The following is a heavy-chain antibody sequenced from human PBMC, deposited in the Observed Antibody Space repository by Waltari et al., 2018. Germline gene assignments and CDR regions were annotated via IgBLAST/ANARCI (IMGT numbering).Heavy chain of an antibody. J-gene: IGHJ4*02. Sequence: QVQLVHSGAAVRKPGASVKVSCGASGYRFASYYIHWVRQAPGQGLEGMGWIKPETGDTKSAQDFQARISMTTDTSTSTTYMELSRLTSDDTAMYYCVLNVGYCCSWFWGQGTLITVSS. CDR2: IKPETGDT. V-gene: IGHV1-2*02. CDR3: VLNVGYCCSWF. CDR1: GYRFASYY. D-gene: IGHD6-13*01.